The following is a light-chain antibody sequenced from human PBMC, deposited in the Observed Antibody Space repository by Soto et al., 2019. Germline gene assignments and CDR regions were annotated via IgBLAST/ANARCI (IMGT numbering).Light chain of an antibody. CDR3: QQYNNWPPWT. CDR1: QSVRSD. Sequence: EIVMTQSPATLSVSPGERATLSCRASQSVRSDLAWYQQKPGQAPRLLIYGASTRVTGIPARFSGSGSGTEFTLTISSLQSEDFAVYDCQQYNNWPPWTFGQGTKVEIK. J-gene: IGKJ1*01. CDR2: GAS. V-gene: IGKV3-15*01.